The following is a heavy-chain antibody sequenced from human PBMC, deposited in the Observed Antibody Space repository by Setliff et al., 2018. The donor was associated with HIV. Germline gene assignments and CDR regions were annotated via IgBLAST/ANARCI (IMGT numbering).Heavy chain of an antibody. Sequence: ASVKVSCKASGGTFTSYAFSWVRQATGQGLEWMGWMNPNSGNTGYAQKFQGRVTMTRDTSISTAYMELNNLKFEDTAVYYCARARRDSYDRGRRNHYYIDVWGKGTTVTVSS. CDR3: ARARRDSYDRGRRNHYYIDV. CDR1: GGTFTSYA. V-gene: IGHV1-8*02. J-gene: IGHJ6*03. D-gene: IGHD3-22*01. CDR2: MNPNSGNT.